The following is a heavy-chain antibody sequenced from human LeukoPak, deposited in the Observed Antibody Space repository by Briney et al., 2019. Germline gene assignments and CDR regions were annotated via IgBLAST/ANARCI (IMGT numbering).Heavy chain of an antibody. D-gene: IGHD6-25*01. CDR2: IYYSGST. V-gene: IGHV4-59*01. CDR3: ARDRSIAANQNWYFDL. CDR1: GGSISSYY. J-gene: IGHJ2*01. Sequence: SETLSLTCTVSGGSISSYYWSWIRQPPGKGLEWIGYIYYSGSTNYNPSLKSRVTISVDTSKNQFSPKLSSVTAADTAVCYCARDRSIAANQNWYFDLWGRGTLVTVSS.